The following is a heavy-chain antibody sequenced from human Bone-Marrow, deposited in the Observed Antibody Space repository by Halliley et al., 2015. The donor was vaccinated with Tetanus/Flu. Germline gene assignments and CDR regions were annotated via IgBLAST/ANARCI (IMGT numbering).Heavy chain of an antibody. CDR2: ISSGSSYI. Sequence: WVSSISSGSSYIKFTDTVKGRFTISRDNAKNSLFLQMDSLRAEDTAMYYCALYHENSDYDAFDIWGPGTMVTVSS. V-gene: IGHV3-21*01. J-gene: IGHJ3*02. D-gene: IGHD3-22*01. CDR3: ALYHENSDYDAFDI.